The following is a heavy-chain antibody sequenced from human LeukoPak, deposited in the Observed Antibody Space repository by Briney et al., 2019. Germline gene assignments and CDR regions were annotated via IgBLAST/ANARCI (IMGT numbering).Heavy chain of an antibody. Sequence: GGSLRLSCAASGFTFSSYAMNWVRHAPGKGLERVSGISSSGRNTYYADSVKGRFTISRDNSKNTLFLQMNSLRAEDTAIYFCAKEGSPGFGDLYFHYMDVWGKGTTVTVSS. CDR3: AKEGSPGFGDLYFHYMDV. D-gene: IGHD3-10*01. CDR1: GFTFSSYA. J-gene: IGHJ6*03. CDR2: ISSSGRNT. V-gene: IGHV3-23*01.